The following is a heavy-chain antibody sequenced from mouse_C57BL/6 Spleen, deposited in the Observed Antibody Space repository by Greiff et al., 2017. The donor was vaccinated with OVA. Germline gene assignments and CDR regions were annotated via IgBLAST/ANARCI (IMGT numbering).Heavy chain of an antibody. CDR1: GYAFSSYW. V-gene: IGHV1-80*01. CDR2: IYPGDGDT. CDR3: ARSSPIYYGNSYYAMDY. Sequence: VQLKESGAELVKPGASVKISCKASGYAFSSYWMNWVKQRPGKGLEWIGQIYPGDGDTNYNGKFKGKATLTADKSSSTAYMQLSSLTSEDSAVYFCARSSPIYYGNSYYAMDYWGQGTSVTVSS. D-gene: IGHD2-1*01. J-gene: IGHJ4*01.